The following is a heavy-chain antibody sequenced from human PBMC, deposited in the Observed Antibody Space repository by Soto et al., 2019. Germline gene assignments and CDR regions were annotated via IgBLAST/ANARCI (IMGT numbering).Heavy chain of an antibody. CDR3: ATQTISYTWGV. J-gene: IGHJ6*02. CDR2: LHHDGTT. CDR1: GGPITTTIW. Sequence: QVQLQESGPGLVKPSETLSLTCTVSGGPITTTIWWAWDRLPPGKGLEWIGELHHDGTTNYNPSLESRITMSLDKSNNHFSLKLTSVTAADTAIYYCATQTISYTWGVWGRGTTVTVSS. D-gene: IGHD3-16*01. V-gene: IGHV4-4*02.